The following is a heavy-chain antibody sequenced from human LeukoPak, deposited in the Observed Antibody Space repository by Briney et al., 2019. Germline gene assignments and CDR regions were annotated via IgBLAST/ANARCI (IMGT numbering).Heavy chain of an antibody. CDR3: ARDYRRGAASDAFDI. CDR1: GGSISSSSYY. Sequence: SETLSLTCTVSGGSISSSSYYWGWIRQPPGKGLEWIGSIYYSGSTYYNPSLTSRVTILADTSTNQFSLIVNSVTAADTAVYFCARDYRRGAASDAFDIWGQGTLVTVSS. D-gene: IGHD4-11*01. J-gene: IGHJ3*02. CDR2: IYYSGST. V-gene: IGHV4-39*07.